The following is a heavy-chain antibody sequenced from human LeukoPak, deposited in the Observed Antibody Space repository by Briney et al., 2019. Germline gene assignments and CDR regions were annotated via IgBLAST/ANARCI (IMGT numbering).Heavy chain of an antibody. J-gene: IGHJ6*04. D-gene: IGHD3-3*01. CDR1: GFTFSDYW. Sequence: GGSLRLSCAASGFTFSDYWMHWVRQAPGKGLVWVSHINNDGSNATYADSVKGRLTVSRDNAESTVNLQLNSLRVEDTAVYYCVRGADWSGSVPPSVDVWGKGTTVTVSS. CDR3: VRGADWSGSVPPSVDV. CDR2: INNDGSNA. V-gene: IGHV3-74*01.